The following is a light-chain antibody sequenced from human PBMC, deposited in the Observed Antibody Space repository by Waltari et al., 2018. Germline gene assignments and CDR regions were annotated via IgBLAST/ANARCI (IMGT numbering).Light chain of an antibody. CDR1: SGHSSNI. J-gene: IGLJ3*02. Sequence: QLVLTQSPSASASLGASVKLTCTLSSGHSSNIIALPPQQPEKGPRYLMKVNSDGSHNKGDEIPDRFSGSSSGAERYLTISTVQSEDEADYYCQTGGHGTWVFGGGTKLTVL. CDR2: VNSDGSH. V-gene: IGLV4-69*01. CDR3: QTGGHGTWV.